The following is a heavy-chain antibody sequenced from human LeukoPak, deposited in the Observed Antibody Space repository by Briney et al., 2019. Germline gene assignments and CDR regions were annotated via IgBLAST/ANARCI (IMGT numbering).Heavy chain of an antibody. Sequence: SETLSLTCTVSGGSISTNYWSWIRQPPGKGLEWIGYIYYSGSTNYNPSLKSRVTISVDSSKNQFSLKLTSVTAADTAVYYCVRDWGYCSGGSCYPDAFDIWGQGTMVSVSS. CDR2: IYYSGST. CDR3: VRDWGYCSGGSCYPDAFDI. CDR1: GGSISTNY. D-gene: IGHD2-15*01. V-gene: IGHV4-59*01. J-gene: IGHJ3*02.